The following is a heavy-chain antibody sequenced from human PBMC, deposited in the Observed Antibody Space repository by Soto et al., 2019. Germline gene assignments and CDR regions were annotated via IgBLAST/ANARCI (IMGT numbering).Heavy chain of an antibody. J-gene: IGHJ5*02. V-gene: IGHV4-39*01. CDR1: GGSISSSSYY. CDR2: IYYSGST. CDR3: ARTPYYYYGSGSYRDWLDP. D-gene: IGHD3-10*01. Sequence: SETLSLTCTVSGGSISSSSYYWGWIRQPPGKGLEWIGSIYYSGSTYYNPSLKSRVTISVDTSKNQFSLKLSSVTAADTAVYYCARTPYYYYGSGSYRDWLDPCGQGTLVTVSS.